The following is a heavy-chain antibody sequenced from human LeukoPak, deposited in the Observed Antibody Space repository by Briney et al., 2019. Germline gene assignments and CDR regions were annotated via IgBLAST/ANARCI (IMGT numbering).Heavy chain of an antibody. CDR1: GGSFSGYY. CDR3: ARASQRWLQPRVLDY. CDR2: INHSGST. V-gene: IGHV4-34*01. Sequence: SETLSLTCAVYGGSFSGYYWSWIRQPPGKGLEWIGEINHSGSTNYNPSLKSRVTISVDTSKNQFSLKLSSVTAADTAVYYCARASQRWLQPRVLDYWGQGTLVTVSS. D-gene: IGHD5-24*01. J-gene: IGHJ4*02.